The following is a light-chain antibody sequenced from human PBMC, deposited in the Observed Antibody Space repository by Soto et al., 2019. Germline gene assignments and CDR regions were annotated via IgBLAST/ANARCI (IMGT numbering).Light chain of an antibody. CDR1: RSNIGSYT. CDR2: ASN. J-gene: IGLJ3*02. V-gene: IGLV1-44*01. CDR3: AAWDDSLNGVV. Sequence: QAVLTQPPSASGAPGQRVTISCSGSRSNIGSYTVNWYQQLPGTAPKLLIYASNQRPSGVPDRFSGSKSGTSASLAISGLQSEDEADFYCAAWDDSLNGVVFGGGTKLTVL.